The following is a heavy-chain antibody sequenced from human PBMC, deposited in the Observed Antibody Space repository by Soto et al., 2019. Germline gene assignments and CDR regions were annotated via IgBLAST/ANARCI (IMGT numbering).Heavy chain of an antibody. D-gene: IGHD3-22*01. Sequence: QVPLVQSGAEVKKPGASVKVSCKASGYTFTTYDINWVRQATGQGLEWMGWMNPNSGNTGYAQKFQGRVTMTRDTSISTAYMELSSLRSEDMAVYYCARGYYDSSGYRIFDYWGQGTLVTVSS. J-gene: IGHJ4*02. V-gene: IGHV1-8*01. CDR1: GYTFTTYD. CDR3: ARGYYDSSGYRIFDY. CDR2: MNPNSGNT.